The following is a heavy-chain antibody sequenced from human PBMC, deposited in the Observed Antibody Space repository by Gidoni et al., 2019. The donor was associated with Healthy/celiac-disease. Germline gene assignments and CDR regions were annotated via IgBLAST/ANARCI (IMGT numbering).Heavy chain of an antibody. CDR1: GFPFDDYA. V-gene: IGHV3-43*01. J-gene: IGHJ4*02. CDR3: AKDMSVDPSWVDY. CDR2: ISWDGGST. Sequence: EVQLVESGGVVVQPGGSLRLPCAASGFPFDDYAMHWVRQAPGKGLEWVSLISWDGGSTYYADSVKGRFTISRDNSKNSLYLQMNSLRTEDTALYYCAKDMSVDPSWVDYWGQGTLVTVSS.